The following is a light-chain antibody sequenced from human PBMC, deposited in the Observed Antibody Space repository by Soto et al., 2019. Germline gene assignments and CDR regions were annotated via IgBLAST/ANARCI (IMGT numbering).Light chain of an antibody. J-gene: IGKJ2*01. CDR3: LQYDNLPYT. Sequence: TGAPSRFSGRGSGTDFTLTISRLLPEDFATYFCLQYDNLPYTLGQGTKVDIK. V-gene: IGKV1-33*01.